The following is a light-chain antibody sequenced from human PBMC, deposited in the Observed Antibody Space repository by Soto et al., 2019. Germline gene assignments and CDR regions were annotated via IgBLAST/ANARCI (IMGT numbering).Light chain of an antibody. CDR1: DNDVGGYNF. V-gene: IGLV2-11*01. Sequence: QSALTQPRSVSGSPGQSVTISCSGTDNDVGGYNFVSWYQQHPGKAPKLMIYDVSKRPSGVPGRFSGSKSGNTASLTISGLQAEDEADYYCCSFAGSFNFVFXTGTKVTVL. J-gene: IGLJ1*01. CDR2: DVS. CDR3: CSFAGSFNFV.